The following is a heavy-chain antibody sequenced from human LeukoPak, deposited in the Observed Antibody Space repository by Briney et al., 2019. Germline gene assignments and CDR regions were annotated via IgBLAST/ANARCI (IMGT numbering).Heavy chain of an antibody. V-gene: IGHV7-4-1*02. CDR2: INTNTGNP. D-gene: IGHD3-22*01. J-gene: IGHJ5*02. CDR1: GYTFTSYG. CDR3: AREGWLLAYNWFDP. Sequence: ASVKVSCKASGYTFTSYGISWVRQAPGQGLEWMGWINTNTGNPTYAQGFTGRFVFSLDTSVSTAYLQISSLKAEDTAVYYCAREGWLLAYNWFDPWGQGTLVTVSS.